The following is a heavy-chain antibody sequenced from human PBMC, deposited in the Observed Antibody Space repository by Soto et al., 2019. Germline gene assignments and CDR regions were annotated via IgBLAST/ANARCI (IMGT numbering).Heavy chain of an antibody. J-gene: IGHJ5*02. Sequence: QVQLVQAGAEVKKPWSSVKVSCKASGGTFSSYAISWVRQAPGQGLEWMGGIIPIFGTANYAQKFQGRVTITADESTSTAYMELSSLRSEHPAVYYCATEVLVAATHSFDPWGRGTLVTVSS. D-gene: IGHD2-15*01. V-gene: IGHV1-69*12. CDR1: GGTFSSYA. CDR2: IIPIFGTA. CDR3: ATEVLVAATHSFDP.